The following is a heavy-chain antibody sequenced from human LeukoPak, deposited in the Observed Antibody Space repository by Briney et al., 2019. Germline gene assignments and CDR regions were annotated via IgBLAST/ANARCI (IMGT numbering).Heavy chain of an antibody. J-gene: IGHJ4*02. D-gene: IGHD4-23*01. V-gene: IGHV4-61*02. Sequence: SETLSLTCTVSGGSISSGSYYWSWIRQPAGKGLEWIGRIYTSGSTNYNPSLKSRVTISVDTSKNQFSLKLSSVTAADTAVYYCARGSGGGTAGGFDYWGQGTLVTVPS. CDR2: IYTSGST. CDR1: GGSISSGSYY. CDR3: ARGSGGGTAGGFDY.